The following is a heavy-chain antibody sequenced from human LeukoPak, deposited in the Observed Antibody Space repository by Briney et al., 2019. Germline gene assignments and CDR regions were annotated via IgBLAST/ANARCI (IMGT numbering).Heavy chain of an antibody. J-gene: IGHJ4*02. D-gene: IGHD6-19*01. CDR2: INHSGST. CDR3: ARANSSGFDY. Sequence: SETLSLTCAVYGGSFSGYYWSWIRQPPGKGLEWIGEINHSGSTNYNPPLKSRVTISVDTSKNQFSLKLSSVTAADTAVYYCARANSSGFDYWGQGTLVTVSS. CDR1: GGSFSGYY. V-gene: IGHV4-34*01.